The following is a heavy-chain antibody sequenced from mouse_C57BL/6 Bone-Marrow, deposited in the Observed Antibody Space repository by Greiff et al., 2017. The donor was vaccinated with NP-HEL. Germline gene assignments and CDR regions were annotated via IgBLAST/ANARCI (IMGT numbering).Heavy chain of an antibody. D-gene: IGHD4-1*02. V-gene: IGHV3-6*01. CDR2: ISYDGSN. CDR1: GYSITSGYY. Sequence: VQLQQSGPGLVKPSQSLSLTCSVTGYSITSGYYWNWIRQFPGNKLEWMGYISYDGSNNYNPSLKNRISITRDPSKNQFFLKLNSVTTEDTATYYCARGPQLGRGFAYWGQGTLVTVSA. CDR3: ARGPQLGRGFAY. J-gene: IGHJ3*01.